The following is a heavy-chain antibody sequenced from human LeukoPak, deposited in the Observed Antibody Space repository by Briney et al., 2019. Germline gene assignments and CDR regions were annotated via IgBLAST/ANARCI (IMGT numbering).Heavy chain of an antibody. J-gene: IGHJ4*02. CDR2: IKQDGSEK. Sequence: GGSLRLSCAASGFTFSSYWMSWVRQAPGKGLEWVANIKQDGSEKYYVDSVKGRFTISRDNAKNSLYLQMNSLRAEDTALYYCARAGLYNWNYEGTAYFDYWGQGTLVTVSS. V-gene: IGHV3-7*03. CDR1: GFTFSSYW. D-gene: IGHD1-7*01. CDR3: ARAGLYNWNYEGTAYFDY.